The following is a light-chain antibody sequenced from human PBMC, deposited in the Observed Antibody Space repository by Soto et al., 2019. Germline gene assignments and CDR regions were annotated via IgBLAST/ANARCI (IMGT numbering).Light chain of an antibody. J-gene: IGKJ3*01. CDR2: AAS. CDR1: QSISSY. Sequence: DIQMTQSPSSLSASVGDRVTITCRASQSISSYLNWYQQKPGKAPKLLIYAASSLQSGVPSRFSGSGSGTDCTLTISSLQPEDFATYYGQQSYSTPFTFGPGTKVDIK. V-gene: IGKV1-39*01. CDR3: QQSYSTPFT.